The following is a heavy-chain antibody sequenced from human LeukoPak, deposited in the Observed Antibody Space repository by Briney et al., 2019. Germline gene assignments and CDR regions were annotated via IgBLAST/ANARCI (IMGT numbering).Heavy chain of an antibody. J-gene: IGHJ4*02. CDR2: IYYSGST. V-gene: IGHV4-59*01. CDR1: GGSIGSYY. D-gene: IGHD6-19*01. Sequence: PSETLSLTCTVSGGSIGSYYWSWIRQPPGKGLEWIGYIYYSGSTNYNPSLKSRVTISVDTSKNQFSLKLSSVTAADTAVYYCARGNFIAVAGYDYWGQGTLVTVSS. CDR3: ARGNFIAVAGYDY.